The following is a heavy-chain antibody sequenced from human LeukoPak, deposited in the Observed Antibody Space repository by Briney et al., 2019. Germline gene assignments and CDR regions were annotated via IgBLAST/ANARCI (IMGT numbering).Heavy chain of an antibody. CDR3: ARDPMITFGGVIVYAFDI. V-gene: IGHV3-30-3*01. D-gene: IGHD3-16*02. Sequence: PGGSLRLSCAASGFTFSSYAMHWVRQAPGKGLEWVAVISYDGSNKYYADSVKGRFTISRDNSKNTLYLQMHSLRAEDTAVYYCARDPMITFGGVIVYAFDIWGQGTMVTVSS. J-gene: IGHJ3*02. CDR1: GFTFSSYA. CDR2: ISYDGSNK.